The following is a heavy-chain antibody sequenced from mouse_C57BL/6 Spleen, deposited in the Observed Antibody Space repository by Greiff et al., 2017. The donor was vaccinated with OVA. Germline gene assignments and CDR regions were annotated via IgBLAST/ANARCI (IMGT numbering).Heavy chain of an antibody. CDR2: ISDGCSYT. CDR1: GFTFSSYA. V-gene: IGHV5-4*01. Sequence: EVQVVESGGGLVKPGGSLKLSCAASGFTFSSYAMSWVRQTPEKRLEWVATISDGCSYTSYPVNVKGRFTISRDNAKNNLYLQMRDLKSEDTAMYYCAREGAVITTVVGRVYYAMDYWGQGTSVTVSS. D-gene: IGHD1-1*01. J-gene: IGHJ4*01. CDR3: AREGAVITTVVGRVYYAMDY.